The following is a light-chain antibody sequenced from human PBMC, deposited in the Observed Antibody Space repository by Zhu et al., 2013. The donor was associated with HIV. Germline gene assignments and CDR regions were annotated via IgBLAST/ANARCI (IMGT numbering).Light chain of an antibody. CDR3: QQTYSTPFT. CDR1: QSIITY. CDR2: AAS. Sequence: DIVMTQSPSSLSASVGDRVTITCRASQSIITYLNWYHLKPGKAPKLLIYAASTFHSEIPSRFSGSGSGTDFTLSISSLQPEDFGTYYCQQTYSTPFTFGPGTKVNIK. J-gene: IGKJ3*01. V-gene: IGKV1-39*01.